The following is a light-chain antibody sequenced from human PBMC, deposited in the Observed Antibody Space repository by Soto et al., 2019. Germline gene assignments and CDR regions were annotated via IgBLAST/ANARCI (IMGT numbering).Light chain of an antibody. CDR2: DVS. CDR1: SSDVGGYNH. V-gene: IGLV2-14*03. J-gene: IGLJ2*01. Sequence: SALTQPASVSGSPGQSITISCTGTSSDVGGYNHVSWYQHHPGKAPKLMMRDVSNRPSGVSNRFSGSKSGNTASLTISGLQAEDEADYYCSSFTTTSTLVFGGGTKLTVL. CDR3: SSFTTTSTLV.